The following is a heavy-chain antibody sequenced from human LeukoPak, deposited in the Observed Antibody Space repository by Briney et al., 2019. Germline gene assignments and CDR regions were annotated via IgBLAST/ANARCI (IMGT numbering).Heavy chain of an antibody. Sequence: SGGSLRLSRAASGFTFSSYGMHWVRQAPGKGLEWVAFIHFDGSTKYSGDSVKGRFTVSRDNSKNTLYLQMNSLRPEDTAVYYCAKDQCTRTSCDGYPGHWGQGTLVTVSS. V-gene: IGHV3-30*02. CDR2: IHFDGSTK. J-gene: IGHJ4*02. D-gene: IGHD2-2*01. CDR3: AKDQCTRTSCDGYPGH. CDR1: GFTFSSYG.